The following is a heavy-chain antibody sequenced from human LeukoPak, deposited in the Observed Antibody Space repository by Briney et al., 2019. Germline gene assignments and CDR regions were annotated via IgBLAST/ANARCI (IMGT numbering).Heavy chain of an antibody. V-gene: IGHV3-23*01. CDR2: ISGSGGST. CDR1: GFTFSSYA. J-gene: IGHJ4*02. CDR3: AKDGEYCTNGVCYIDY. D-gene: IGHD2-8*01. Sequence: GGSLRLSCAASGFTFSSYAMSWVSQVPGKGLEWVSAISGSGGSTYYADSVKGRFTISRDNSKNTLYLQMNSLRAEDTAVYYCAKDGEYCTNGVCYIDYWGQGTLVTVSS.